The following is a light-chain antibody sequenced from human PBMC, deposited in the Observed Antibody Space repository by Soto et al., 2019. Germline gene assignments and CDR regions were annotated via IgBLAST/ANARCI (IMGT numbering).Light chain of an antibody. Sequence: QSAVTQPASVSGSPGQSITVSCTGTSSDVGGYNYVSWYQQHPGKAPKLMIYEVSNRPSGVSNRFSGSKSGNTASLTISGLQTEDEADYYCTSYTSSITYVFGTGTKLTVL. V-gene: IGLV2-14*01. CDR1: SSDVGGYNY. CDR3: TSYTSSITYV. J-gene: IGLJ1*01. CDR2: EVS.